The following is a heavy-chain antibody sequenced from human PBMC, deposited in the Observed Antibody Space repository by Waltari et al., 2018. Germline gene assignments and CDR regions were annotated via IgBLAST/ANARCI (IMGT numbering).Heavy chain of an antibody. D-gene: IGHD3-9*01. CDR3: ARAPAILTGYYYYYYYGMDV. V-gene: IGHV4-4*02. CDR2: IYHSGST. J-gene: IGHJ6*02. Sequence: QVQLQESGPGLVKPSGTLSLTCAVSGGSISCSNWWSWVRQPPGKGLEWMGEIYHSGSTNYNPSLKSRVTISVDKSKNQFSLKLSSVTAADTAVYYCARAPAILTGYYYYYYYGMDVWGQGTTVTVSS. CDR1: GGSISCSNW.